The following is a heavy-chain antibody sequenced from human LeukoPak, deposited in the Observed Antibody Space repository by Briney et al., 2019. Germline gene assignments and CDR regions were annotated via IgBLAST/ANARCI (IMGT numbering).Heavy chain of an antibody. J-gene: IGHJ4*02. Sequence: PGGSLRLSCAASGFTFSRYGMHWVRQAPGKGPEWVAVISSDGSKKYYIDSVKGRFTISRDNSKNTLYLQMNSLRAEDTAVYYCARDRRGSWYWDYWGQGTLVTVSS. D-gene: IGHD6-13*01. CDR1: GFTFSRYG. V-gene: IGHV3-30*03. CDR2: ISSDGSKK. CDR3: ARDRRGSWYWDY.